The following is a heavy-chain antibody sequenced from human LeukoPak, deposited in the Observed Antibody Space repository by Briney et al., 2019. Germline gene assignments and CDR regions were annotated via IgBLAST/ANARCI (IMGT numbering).Heavy chain of an antibody. V-gene: IGHV4-59*01. J-gene: IGHJ4*02. CDR1: RASLSSDY. CDR3: ARQLGSTASTLYYFDY. CDR2: IDKSGST. D-gene: IGHD2/OR15-2a*01. Sequence: PSETLSLTCTVSRASLSSDYWSWVRQPPGKGLQWIGYIDKSGSTNYNPSLKSRVAISLDTSKNQFSLNLNSVTAADTAVYYCARQLGSTASTLYYFDYWGQGTLVTVSS.